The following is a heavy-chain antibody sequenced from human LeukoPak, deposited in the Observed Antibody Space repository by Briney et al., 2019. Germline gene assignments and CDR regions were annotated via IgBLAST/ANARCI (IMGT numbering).Heavy chain of an antibody. CDR3: AREKYSNYVEALVY. CDR1: GFTFSSYA. CDR2: ISYDGSNK. Sequence: GGSLRLSCAASGFTFSSYAMHWVRQAPGKGLEWVSVISYDGSNKYYADSVKGRFTISRDNSKNTLYLQMNSLRSEDTAVYYCAREKYSNYVEALVYWGEGTLVTVSS. V-gene: IGHV3-30*04. D-gene: IGHD4-11*01. J-gene: IGHJ4*02.